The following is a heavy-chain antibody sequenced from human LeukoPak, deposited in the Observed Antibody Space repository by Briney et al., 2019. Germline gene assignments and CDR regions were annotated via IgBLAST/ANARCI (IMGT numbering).Heavy chain of an antibody. CDR3: ARGHFGLDV. CDR2: ISNSGNTI. CDR1: GFTFSDWF. Sequence: GGSLRLSCAASGFTFSDWFVSWIRQAPGTGLEWVSYISNSGNTIYYADSVKGRFTNSRDNAKKTVNLQMNSLRAEDTAIYYCARGHFGLDVWGQGTTVTVSS. V-gene: IGHV3-11*01. J-gene: IGHJ6*02.